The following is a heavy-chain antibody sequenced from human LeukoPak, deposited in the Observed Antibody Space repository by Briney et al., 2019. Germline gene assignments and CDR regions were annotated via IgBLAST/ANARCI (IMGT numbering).Heavy chain of an antibody. V-gene: IGHV3-23*01. CDR1: GFTFSSYE. J-gene: IGHJ4*02. CDR2: IFPSGGEI. Sequence: PGGSLRLSCAASGFTFSSYEMNWVRQPPGKGLEWVSSIFPSGGEIHYADSVRGRSTISRDNSKSTLSLQMNSLRAEDTAIYYCATYRQVLLPFESWGQGTLVTVSS. D-gene: IGHD2-8*02. CDR3: ATYRQVLLPFES.